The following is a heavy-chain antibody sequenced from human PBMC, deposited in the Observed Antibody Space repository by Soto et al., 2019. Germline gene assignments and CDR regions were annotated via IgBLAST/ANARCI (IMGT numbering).Heavy chain of an antibody. V-gene: IGHV1-18*01. D-gene: IGHD5-12*01. Sequence: QVQLVQSGGEVKKPGASVKLSCTASGYTFTSYGIGWVRQAPGQGLEWMGWISAYNGKTKYAQNVKGRVNMTTDTSTRTAYMDLRSLRSDDTAVYYCARGGDVNYYHGMDVWGQGTTVTVSS. CDR3: ARGGDVNYYHGMDV. CDR1: GYTFTSYG. CDR2: ISAYNGKT. J-gene: IGHJ6*02.